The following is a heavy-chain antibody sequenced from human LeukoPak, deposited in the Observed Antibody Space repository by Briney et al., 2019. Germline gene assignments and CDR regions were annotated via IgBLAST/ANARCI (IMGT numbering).Heavy chain of an antibody. Sequence: PSETLSFTCTVSGGSISSSSYYWGWIRQPPGKGLEWIGSIYYSGSTYYNPSLKSRVTISVDTSKNQFSLKLSSVTAADTAVYYCASLTDYYGSGSYGYWGQGTLVTVSS. V-gene: IGHV4-39*01. CDR1: GGSISSSSYY. J-gene: IGHJ4*02. CDR2: IYYSGST. D-gene: IGHD3-10*01. CDR3: ASLTDYYGSGSYGY.